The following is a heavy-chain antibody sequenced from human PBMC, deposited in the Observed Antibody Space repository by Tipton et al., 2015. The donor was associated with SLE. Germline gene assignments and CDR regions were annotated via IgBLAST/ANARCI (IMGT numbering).Heavy chain of an antibody. V-gene: IGHV4-59*01. J-gene: IGHJ6*02. CDR3: ARDRGITMVQGVIDGMDV. CDR1: GGSISSYY. D-gene: IGHD3-10*01. CDR2: IYYSGSP. Sequence: TLSLTCTVSGGSISSYYWSWSRQPPGKGLEWIGYIYYSGSPNYNPSRKSRVTISVDTSKNQFSLKLSSVTAADTAVYYCARDRGITMVQGVIDGMDVWGQGTTVTVSS.